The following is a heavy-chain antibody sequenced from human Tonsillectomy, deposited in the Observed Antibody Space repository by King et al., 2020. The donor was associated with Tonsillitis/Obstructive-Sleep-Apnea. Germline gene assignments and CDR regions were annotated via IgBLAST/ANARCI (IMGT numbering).Heavy chain of an antibody. J-gene: IGHJ4*02. D-gene: IGHD2-15*01. V-gene: IGHV1-3*01. CDR1: GYIFTGYA. Sequence: QLVQSGAEVKKPGASVKVSCKASGYIFTGYAVHWVRQAPGQRLEWMGWINAGNGDTKYSQKIQGRVTINRDTAASTAYMELGGLSSEDTAVYYCASDEGYCSGGTCYSSFRSLYWGQGTQVTVSS. CDR3: ASDEGYCSGGTCYSSFRSLY. CDR2: INAGNGDT.